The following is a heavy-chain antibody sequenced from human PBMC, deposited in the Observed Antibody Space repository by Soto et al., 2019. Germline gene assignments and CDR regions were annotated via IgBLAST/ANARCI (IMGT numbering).Heavy chain of an antibody. CDR1: GGSISSYY. CDR3: ARVGTYGGAYYYYYGMDV. V-gene: IGHV4-59*01. J-gene: IGHJ6*02. D-gene: IGHD2-21*01. CDR2: IYYSGST. Sequence: SETLSLTCTVSGGSISSYYWSWIRQPPGKGLEWIGYIYYSGSTNYNPSLKSRVTISVDTSKNQFSLKLSSVTAADTAVYYCARVGTYGGAYYYYYGMDVWGQGTTVTVSS.